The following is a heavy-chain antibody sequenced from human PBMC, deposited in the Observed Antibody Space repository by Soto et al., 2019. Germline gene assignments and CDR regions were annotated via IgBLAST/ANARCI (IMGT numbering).Heavy chain of an antibody. CDR1: GYTFTGYA. V-gene: IGHV1-3*01. D-gene: IGHD3-22*01. Sequence: ASVKVSCKASGYTFTGYAMHWVRQAPGQRLEWMGWINAGNGNTKYSQKFQGRVTITRDTSASTAYMELSSLRSEDTAVYYCARERYYYDSSGYWIWFDPWGQGTLVTVSS. CDR3: ARERYYYDSSGYWIWFDP. CDR2: INAGNGNT. J-gene: IGHJ5*02.